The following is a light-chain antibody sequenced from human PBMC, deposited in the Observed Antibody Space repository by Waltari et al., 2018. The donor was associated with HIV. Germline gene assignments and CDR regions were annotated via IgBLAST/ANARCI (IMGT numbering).Light chain of an antibody. J-gene: IGLJ3*02. V-gene: IGLV2-23*02. CDR3: CTHGGTASWV. CDR2: EVT. CDR1: SRDIGSDNT. Sequence: SAPTQPASASGSPGQSTTISCTGSSRDIGSDNTDSWYQQHPGKAPKLIVYEVTRRPSGVSTRFSGAKSGNTASLTISGLQAEDEAEYYCCTHGGTASWVFGGGTKLTVL.